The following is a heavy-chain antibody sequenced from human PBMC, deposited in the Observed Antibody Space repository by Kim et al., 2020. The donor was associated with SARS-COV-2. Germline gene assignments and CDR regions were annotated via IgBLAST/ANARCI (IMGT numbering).Heavy chain of an antibody. CDR2: IYYSGST. Sequence: SETLSLTCTVSGGSISSYYWSWIRQPPGKGLEWMGYIYYSGSTNYNPSLKRRVTISVDTSKNHFSLKLSSVTAADTAAHYCSGTRWCTGYGYPFYYYYG. CDR1: GGSISSYY. CDR3: SGTRWCTGYGYPFYYYYG. J-gene: IGHJ6*01. V-gene: IGHV4-59*13. D-gene: IGHD2-8*02.